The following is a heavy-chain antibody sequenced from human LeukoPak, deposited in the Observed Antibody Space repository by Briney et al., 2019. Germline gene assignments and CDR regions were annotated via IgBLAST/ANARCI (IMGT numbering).Heavy chain of an antibody. CDR1: GFSFSSYA. Sequence: GGSLRLSCAVSGFSFSSYAMTWVRQAPGKGLEWVSVISGSGSATYYADSVKGRFTISRDNAKNSLYLQMNSLRAEDTAVYYCARDRGYCSGGSCYYFDYWGQGTLVTVSS. V-gene: IGHV3-48*04. J-gene: IGHJ4*02. D-gene: IGHD2-15*01. CDR2: ISGSGSAT. CDR3: ARDRGYCSGGSCYYFDY.